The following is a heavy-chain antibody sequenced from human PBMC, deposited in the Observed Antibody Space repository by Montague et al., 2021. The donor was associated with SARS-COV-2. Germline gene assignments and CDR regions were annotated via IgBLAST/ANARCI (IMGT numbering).Heavy chain of an antibody. J-gene: IGHJ6*02. CDR2: IYHSGST. D-gene: IGHD3-10*01. Sequence: SETLSLTCAVSGASISSSNWWTWVRQPPGKGLEWIGEIYHSGSTNYTPSLKSRVTISVDKSKNQFPLKLSSVTAADTAVYYGARMVRGLIMWAYGMDVWGQGTTVTVSS. CDR3: ARMVRGLIMWAYGMDV. CDR1: GASISSSNW. V-gene: IGHV4-4*02.